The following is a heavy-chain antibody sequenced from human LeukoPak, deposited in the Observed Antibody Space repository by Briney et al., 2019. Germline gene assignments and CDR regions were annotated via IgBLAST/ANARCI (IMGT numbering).Heavy chain of an antibody. CDR1: GGSFSGYY. CDR3: ARDAAAAGLSS. J-gene: IGHJ4*02. Sequence: PSETLSLTCAVYGGSFSGYYWSWIRQPPGKGLEWIGEINHSGSTNYNPSLKSRVTISVDTSKNQFSLKLSSVTAADTAVYYCARDAAAAGLSSWGQGTLVTVSS. CDR2: INHSGST. V-gene: IGHV4-34*01. D-gene: IGHD6-13*01.